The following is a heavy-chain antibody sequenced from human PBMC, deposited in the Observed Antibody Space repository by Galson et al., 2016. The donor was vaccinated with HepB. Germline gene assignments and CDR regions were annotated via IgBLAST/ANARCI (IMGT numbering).Heavy chain of an antibody. J-gene: IGHJ5*02. CDR3: AGDTYGAFDP. V-gene: IGHV3-23*01. Sequence: SLRLSCAASGFNFNTYAMAWVRQAPGKGLQWVSAISPRGTDTYYADSVMGRFTISRDNSKTTVYLQMDSLRVEDTAVYYCAGDTYGAFDPWGQVALVTVSS. CDR2: ISPRGTDT. D-gene: IGHD2-8*01. CDR1: GFNFNTYA.